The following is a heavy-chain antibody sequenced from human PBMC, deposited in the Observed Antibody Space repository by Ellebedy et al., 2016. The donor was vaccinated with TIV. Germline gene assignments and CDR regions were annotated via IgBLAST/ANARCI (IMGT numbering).Heavy chain of an antibody. CDR3: SRVFGGYDYVDS. CDR2: IKRDGSQR. J-gene: IGHJ4*02. CDR1: GFALGDYW. V-gene: IGHV3-7*01. D-gene: IGHD5-12*01. Sequence: GESLKISCAASGFALGDYWMSWVRQAPGKGLEWVANIKRDGSQRYYVDSVEGRLTVSRDNAKNSLYLQMSSLRAEDTAVYYCSRVFGGYDYVDSWGQGTHVSVSS.